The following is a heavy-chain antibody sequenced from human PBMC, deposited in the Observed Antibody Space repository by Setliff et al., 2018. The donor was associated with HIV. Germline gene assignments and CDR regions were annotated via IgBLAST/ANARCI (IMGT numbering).Heavy chain of an antibody. Sequence: GGSLRLSCAASGFKFDDYGMSWVRQGPGKGLEWVAGISWSGSGIGYGDSVKGRFTISRDDDRNFLFLQMNSLRAEDTAVYYCARGRGGMVADYWGQGTLVTVSS. J-gene: IGHJ4*02. V-gene: IGHV3-20*04. D-gene: IGHD1-26*01. CDR1: GFKFDDYG. CDR2: ISWSGSGI. CDR3: ARGRGGMVADY.